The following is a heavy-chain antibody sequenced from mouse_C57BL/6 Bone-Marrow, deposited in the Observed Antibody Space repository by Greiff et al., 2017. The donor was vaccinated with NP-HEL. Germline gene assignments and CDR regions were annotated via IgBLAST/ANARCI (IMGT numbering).Heavy chain of an antibody. Sequence: VQLQQSGAELARPGASVKLSCKASGYTFTSYGISWVKQRTGQGLEWIGEIYPRSGNTYYNEKFKGKATLTAYKSSSTAYMELRSLTSEEAAVYFCAKGYYGSKCAYWGQGTLVTVSA. J-gene: IGHJ3*01. V-gene: IGHV1-81*01. CDR3: AKGYYGSKCAY. CDR2: IYPRSGNT. D-gene: IGHD1-1*01. CDR1: GYTFTSYG.